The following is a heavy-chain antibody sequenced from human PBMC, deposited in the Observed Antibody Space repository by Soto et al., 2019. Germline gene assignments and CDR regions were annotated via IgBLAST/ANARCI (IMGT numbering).Heavy chain of an antibody. CDR3: ARDHQPLSTVTTEGYYYYGMDV. J-gene: IGHJ6*02. V-gene: IGHV1-69*12. CDR1: GGTFSSYA. Sequence: QVQLVQSGAEVKKPGSSVKVSCKASGGTFSSYAISWVRQAPGQGLEWMGGIIPIFGTANYAQKFQGRVTITADESTTTAYMELSSLRSEDTAVYYCARDHQPLSTVTTEGYYYYGMDVWGQGTTVTVSS. D-gene: IGHD4-17*01. CDR2: IIPIFGTA.